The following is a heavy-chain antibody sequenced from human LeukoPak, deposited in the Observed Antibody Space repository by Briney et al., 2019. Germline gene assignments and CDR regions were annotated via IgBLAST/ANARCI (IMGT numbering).Heavy chain of an antibody. CDR2: ISSSGSTI. V-gene: IGHV3-48*03. Sequence: GGSLRLSCAASGFTYSSCEMNWVRQAPGKGLEWVSYISSSGSTIYYADSVKGRFTISRDNAKNSLYLQMNSLRAEDTAVYYCAELGITMIGGVWGKGTTVTISS. CDR3: AELGITMIGGV. CDR1: GFTYSSCE. J-gene: IGHJ6*04. D-gene: IGHD3-10*02.